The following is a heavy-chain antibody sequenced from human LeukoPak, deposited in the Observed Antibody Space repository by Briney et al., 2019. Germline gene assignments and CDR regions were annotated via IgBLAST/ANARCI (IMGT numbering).Heavy chain of an antibody. D-gene: IGHD1-26*01. V-gene: IGHV3-30-3*01. CDR1: GFTFSSYA. CDR2: ISYDGSNK. Sequence: GGSLRLSCAASGFTFSSYAMHWVRQAPGKGLEWVAVISYDGSNKYYADSVKGRFTISRDNSKNTLYLQMNSLRAEDTAVYYCARGRRGGGSPSKIYWFDPWGQGTLVTVSS. J-gene: IGHJ5*02. CDR3: ARGRRGGGSPSKIYWFDP.